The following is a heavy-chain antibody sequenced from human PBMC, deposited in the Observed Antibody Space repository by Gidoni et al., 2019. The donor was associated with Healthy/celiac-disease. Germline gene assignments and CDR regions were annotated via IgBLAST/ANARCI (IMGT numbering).Heavy chain of an antibody. Sequence: QAQLVQFGAEVKKPGCSVKVSCTASVGTVSSYAIHWVPQPPGQGLEWMGRIIPIFGTANYAQKFQGGVTIAADKSTSTAYMELSSLRSEDTAVYYCARGMAMVTSFGYYYYYGMDVWGQGTTVTVSS. CDR2: IIPIFGTA. D-gene: IGHD5-18*01. CDR1: VGTVSSYA. J-gene: IGHJ6*02. CDR3: ARGMAMVTSFGYYYYYGMDV. V-gene: IGHV1-69*06.